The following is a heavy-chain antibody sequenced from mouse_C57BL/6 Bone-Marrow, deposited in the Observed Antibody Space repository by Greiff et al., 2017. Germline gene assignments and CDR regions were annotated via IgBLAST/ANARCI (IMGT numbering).Heavy chain of an antibody. Sequence: VQLQQPGAELVKPGASVTMSCKASGYTFTSYWITWVKQRPGQGLEWIGDIYPGSGSTNYNEKFKSKAKLTVDTSSSTAYMQLSSLTSEDSAVYYYARGTTVVATDYWGQGTTLTVSS. J-gene: IGHJ2*01. V-gene: IGHV1-55*01. CDR1: GYTFTSYW. CDR3: ARGTTVVATDY. CDR2: IYPGSGST. D-gene: IGHD1-1*01.